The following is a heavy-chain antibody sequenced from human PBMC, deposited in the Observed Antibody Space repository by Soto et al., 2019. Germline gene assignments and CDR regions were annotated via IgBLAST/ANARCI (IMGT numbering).Heavy chain of an antibody. CDR3: ARVQRYFDWLLSYFDY. CDR1: GYTFTSYG. Sequence: ASVKVSCKASGYTFTSYGISWVRQAPGQGLEWMGWISAYNGNTNYAQKLQGRVTMTTDTSTSKAYMELRSLRSDDTAVYYCARVQRYFDWLLSYFDYWGQGTLVTVSS. D-gene: IGHD3-9*01. CDR2: ISAYNGNT. V-gene: IGHV1-18*01. J-gene: IGHJ4*02.